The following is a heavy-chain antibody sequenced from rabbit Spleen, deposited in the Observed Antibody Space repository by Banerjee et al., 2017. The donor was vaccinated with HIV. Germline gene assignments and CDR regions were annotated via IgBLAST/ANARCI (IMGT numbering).Heavy chain of an antibody. CDR1: GVSFSGNSY. CDR2: IDAGSSGST. Sequence: QSLEESGGDLVKPGASLTLTCTASGVSFSGNSYMCWVRQAPGKGLEWIACIDAGSSGSTYYASWAKGRFTISKTSSTTVTLQMTSLTAADTATYFCARDTSTSFSSYGMDLWGQGTLVTVS. CDR3: ARDTSTSFSSYGMDL. J-gene: IGHJ6*01. D-gene: IGHD1-1*01. V-gene: IGHV1S40*01.